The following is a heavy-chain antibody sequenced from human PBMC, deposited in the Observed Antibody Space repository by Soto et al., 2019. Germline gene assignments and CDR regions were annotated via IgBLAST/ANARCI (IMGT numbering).Heavy chain of an antibody. Sequence: GGSLRLSCAASGFTFSSYSMNWVRQAPGKGLEWVSSISSSSSYIYYADSVKGRFTISRDNAKNSLYLQMNSLRAEDTAVYYCARRGVTVTTDDAFDIWGQGTMVTVSS. D-gene: IGHD4-17*01. CDR3: ARRGVTVTTDDAFDI. J-gene: IGHJ3*02. CDR1: GFTFSSYS. V-gene: IGHV3-21*01. CDR2: ISSSSSYI.